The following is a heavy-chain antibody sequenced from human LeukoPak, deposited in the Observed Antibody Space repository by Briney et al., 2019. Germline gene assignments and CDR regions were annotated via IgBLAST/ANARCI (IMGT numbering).Heavy chain of an antibody. D-gene: IGHD3-10*01. Sequence: SGPTLVKPPQTLTLTCTFSGFSLSTRGVGVGWIRQPPGKALEWLTLNYWDDDKRYSPSLKSRLTITKDTSKNQVVLTMTNMDPFDTATYYCGHRGRDYYCSGSFFFWGQGTLVTVSS. CDR2: NYWDDDK. J-gene: IGHJ4*02. CDR3: GHRGRDYYCSGSFFF. CDR1: GFSLSTRGVG. V-gene: IGHV2-5*02.